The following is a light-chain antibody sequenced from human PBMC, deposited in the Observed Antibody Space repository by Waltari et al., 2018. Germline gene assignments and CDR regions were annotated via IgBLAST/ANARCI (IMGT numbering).Light chain of an antibody. CDR1: HSDVGGYYY. V-gene: IGLV2-8*01. J-gene: IGLJ3*02. Sequence: SALTPPPPASGSPGQSGTISCTGTHSDVGGYYYDSWYQQHPGKAPKLMIYEVTRRPSGVPDRFSGSKSGNTASLTVSGLQTEDEADYYCSSYAGGSWVFGGGTKLTVL. CDR3: SSYAGGSWV. CDR2: EVT.